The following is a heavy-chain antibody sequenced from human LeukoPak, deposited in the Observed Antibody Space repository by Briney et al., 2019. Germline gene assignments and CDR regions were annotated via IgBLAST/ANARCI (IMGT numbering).Heavy chain of an antibody. CDR3: ARDHTTYYYDSSGYGGFDP. J-gene: IGHJ5*02. CDR2: IYYSGST. Sequence: SETLSLTCTVSGGSISSYYWSWIRRPPGKRPEWIGYIYYSGSTNYNPSLKSRVTISVDTSKNQFSLKLSSVTAADTAVYYCARDHTTYYYDSSGYGGFDPWGQGTLVTVSS. D-gene: IGHD3-22*01. V-gene: IGHV4-59*01. CDR1: GGSISSYY.